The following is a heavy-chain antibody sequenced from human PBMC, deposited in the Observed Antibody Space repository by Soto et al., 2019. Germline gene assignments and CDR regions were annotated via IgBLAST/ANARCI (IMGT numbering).Heavy chain of an antibody. CDR1: GGTFNTFA. V-gene: IGHV1-69*06. CDR2: IIPIFGPA. J-gene: IGHJ4*02. Sequence: QVQLVQSGAEVKKPGSSVKVSCKASGGTFNTFAISWVRQAPGQGLEWMGGIIPIFGPANYAEKFQGRVTITADKSTSTAYLELTSLTSEDTAVYYCARAAKRYFEYWGQGTLVTVSS. CDR3: ARAAKRYFEY.